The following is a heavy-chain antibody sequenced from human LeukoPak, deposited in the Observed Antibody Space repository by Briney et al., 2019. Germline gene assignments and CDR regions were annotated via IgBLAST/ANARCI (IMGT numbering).Heavy chain of an antibody. Sequence: RPGGSLRLSCAASGFAFDAFGIHWVCEAPGKGLEWVAVISSDGSKEYYGDSVKGRFTISRDNSKNMLYLQMNSLRAEDSGVYYCAKSGGYCTDGICYHFDYWGQGTLVTVSS. CDR2: ISSDGSKE. CDR3: AKSGGYCTDGICYHFDY. V-gene: IGHV3-30*18. D-gene: IGHD2-8*01. CDR1: GFAFDAFG. J-gene: IGHJ4*02.